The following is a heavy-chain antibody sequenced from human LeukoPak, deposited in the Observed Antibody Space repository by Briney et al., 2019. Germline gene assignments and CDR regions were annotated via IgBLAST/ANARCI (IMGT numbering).Heavy chain of an antibody. V-gene: IGHV3-7*01. Sequence: TGGSLRLSCAASGFTFSTYWMSWVRQAPGKGLEWVANIKQDGSEKYYVDSVKGRFTISRDNAKNSLYLQMNSLRAEDTAVYYCARDHCGGDWLCPDSWFDPWGQGTLVTVSS. D-gene: IGHD2-21*01. CDR1: GFTFSTYW. CDR2: IKQDGSEK. J-gene: IGHJ5*02. CDR3: ARDHCGGDWLCPDSWFDP.